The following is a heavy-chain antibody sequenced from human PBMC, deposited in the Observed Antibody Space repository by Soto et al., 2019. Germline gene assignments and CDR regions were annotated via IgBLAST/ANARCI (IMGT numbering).Heavy chain of an antibody. CDR3: ARVATRYFDWLVY. D-gene: IGHD3-9*01. CDR2: INPNSGGT. CDR1: AYTFTGYY. J-gene: IGHJ4*02. Sequence: TSMKVSCKASAYTFTGYYMHWVRQSPGQGLEWMGWINPNSGGTNYAQKFQGRVTMTRDTSISTAYMELTRLRSDDTAVYYCARVATRYFDWLVYWGQGTLVTVSS. V-gene: IGHV1-2*02.